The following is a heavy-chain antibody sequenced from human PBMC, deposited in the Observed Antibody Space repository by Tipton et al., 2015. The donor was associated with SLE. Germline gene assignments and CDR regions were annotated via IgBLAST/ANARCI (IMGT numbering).Heavy chain of an antibody. V-gene: IGHV4-59*11. D-gene: IGHD2-15*01. CDR2: ISNSETT. CDR1: GGSISSHY. J-gene: IGHJ4*02. Sequence: LRLSCTVSGGSISSHYWSWIRQAPGKGLEWIGYISNSETTNYNPSLKSRVTISVDTSKNQFSLKLRSVTAADTAAYYCAGAWQGYCSGGTCYVLDYWGQGTLVTVSS. CDR3: AGAWQGYCSGGTCYVLDY.